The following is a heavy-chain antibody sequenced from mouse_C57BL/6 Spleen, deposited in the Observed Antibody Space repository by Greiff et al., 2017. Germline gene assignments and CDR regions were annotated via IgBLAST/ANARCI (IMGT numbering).Heavy chain of an antibody. CDR1: GYTFTSYW. CDR2: IDPSDSYT. J-gene: IGHJ2*01. Sequence: VQLQQPGAELVMPGASVKLSCKASGYTFTSYWMHWVKQRPGQGLEWIGEIDPSDSYTNYNQKFKGKSTLTVDKSSSTAYMQLSSLTSEDSAVYYCARRYYGPDFGYWGQGTTLTVSS. V-gene: IGHV1-69*01. CDR3: ARRYYGPDFGY. D-gene: IGHD2-1*01.